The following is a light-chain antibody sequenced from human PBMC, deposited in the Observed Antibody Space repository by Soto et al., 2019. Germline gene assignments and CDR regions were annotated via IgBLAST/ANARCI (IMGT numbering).Light chain of an antibody. V-gene: IGKV3-20*01. CDR2: GAS. CDR3: QQYDSSTYT. Sequence: EIVLTQSPGTLSLSPGERATLSCRASQGVSTSYLAWYQQKPGQAPRLHIYGASSRASGIPDRFSGSGSGTDFTLTINRLEPEDFAVYYCQQYDSSTYTFGQGTKLEIK. J-gene: IGKJ2*01. CDR1: QGVSTSY.